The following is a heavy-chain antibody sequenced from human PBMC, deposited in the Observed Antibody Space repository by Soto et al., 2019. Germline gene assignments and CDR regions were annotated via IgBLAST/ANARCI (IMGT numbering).Heavy chain of an antibody. CDR2: IHDGGTT. CDR1: GGSFSGYY. D-gene: IGHD3-9*01. CDR3: AGQWAAGYGAFDP. J-gene: IGHJ5*02. Sequence: SETLCLTCAVYGGSFSGYYWSWIRQAPGKGLEWIGEIHDGGTTNYNLSLKSRVTLSIDESKNQFSLDMKSVSAADTAVYYCAGQWAAGYGAFDPWGQGILVTVSS. V-gene: IGHV4-34*01.